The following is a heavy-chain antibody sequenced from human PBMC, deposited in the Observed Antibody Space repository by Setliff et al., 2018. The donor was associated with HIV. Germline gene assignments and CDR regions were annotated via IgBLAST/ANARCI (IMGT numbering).Heavy chain of an antibody. J-gene: IGHJ5*02. CDR3: AREGNFWRVFDP. CDR2: MNPNSGNT. V-gene: IGHV1-8*02. D-gene: IGHD3-3*01. CDR1: GYTFSSYA. Sequence: ASVKVSCKASGYTFSSYAISWVRQATGQGLEWMGWMNPNSGNTGYAQKFQGRVTMTRNTSISTAYMELSSLRSEDTAVYYCAREGNFWRVFDPWGQGTLVTVSS.